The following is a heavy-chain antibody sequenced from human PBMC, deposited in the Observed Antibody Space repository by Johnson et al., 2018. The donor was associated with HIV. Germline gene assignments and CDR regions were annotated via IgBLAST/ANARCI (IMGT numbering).Heavy chain of an antibody. D-gene: IGHD2-21*01. CDR3: ARVLSWWSGVFDL. CDR1: GFTFSRCG. J-gene: IGHJ3*01. V-gene: IGHV3-30*03. Sequence: QVQLVESGGGVVQPGRSLRLSCIASGFTFSRCGMHWVRQAPGKGLEWVALISYDGSNKYYADSVKGRFTISRDNSKNTLYLQMNSLRAEDTAVYYCARVLSWWSGVFDLWGQGTMVTVSS. CDR2: ISYDGSNK.